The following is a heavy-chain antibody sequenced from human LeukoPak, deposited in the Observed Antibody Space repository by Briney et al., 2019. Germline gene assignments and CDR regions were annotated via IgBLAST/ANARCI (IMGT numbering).Heavy chain of an antibody. CDR3: ARDTYGGFDY. Sequence: GGSLRLSSAASGFTFSSYWMGWVRQAPGKGLEWVASINQDGSEKYYVDSVEGRFTISRDNAKTSLYLQINSLRAEDTAIFYCARDTYGGFDYWGQGTLVTVSS. V-gene: IGHV3-7*01. CDR2: INQDGSEK. J-gene: IGHJ4*02. D-gene: IGHD4-23*01. CDR1: GFTFSSYW.